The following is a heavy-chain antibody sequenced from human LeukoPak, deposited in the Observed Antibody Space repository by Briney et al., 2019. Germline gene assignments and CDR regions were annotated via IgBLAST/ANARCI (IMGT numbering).Heavy chain of an antibody. V-gene: IGHV3-74*01. CDR1: GFTFSSSW. CDR3: ARDYPPY. CDR2: INTDGKTT. J-gene: IGHJ4*02. Sequence: GGSLRLSCAASGFTFSSSWMHWVRQAPGKGLVWVSRINTDGKTTTYADSVKGRFTISRGNTKNTLYLQMNSLSAEDTALYYCARDYPPYWGQGTLVTVSA.